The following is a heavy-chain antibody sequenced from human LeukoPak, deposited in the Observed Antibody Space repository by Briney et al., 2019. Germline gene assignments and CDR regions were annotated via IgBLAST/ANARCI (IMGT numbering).Heavy chain of an antibody. J-gene: IGHJ2*01. CDR3: ASTVTTVYWYFDL. V-gene: IGHV4-39*01. Sequence: SETLSLTCTVSGGSISSSSYYWGWIRQPPGKGLEWIGSIYYSGSTYYNPSLKSRVTISVDTSKNQFPLKLSSVTAADTAVYYCASTVTTVYWYFDLWGRGTLVTVSS. CDR2: IYYSGST. CDR1: GGSISSSSYY. D-gene: IGHD4-11*01.